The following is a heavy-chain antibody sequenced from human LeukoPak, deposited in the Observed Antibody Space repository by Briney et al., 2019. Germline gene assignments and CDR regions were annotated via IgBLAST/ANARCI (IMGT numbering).Heavy chain of an antibody. CDR3: ARSRGYYGSNGYYDF. CDR2: ISSTSSAI. CDR1: GFTFNIYS. V-gene: IGHV3-48*04. Sequence: GGSLRLSCAASGFTFNIYSMNWVRQVPGKGLEWVSYISSTSSAIHYADSVKGRFTISRDNAKNSLYLQMNSLRAEDTAVYYCARSRGYYGSNGYYDFWGQGTLVTVSS. J-gene: IGHJ4*02. D-gene: IGHD3-22*01.